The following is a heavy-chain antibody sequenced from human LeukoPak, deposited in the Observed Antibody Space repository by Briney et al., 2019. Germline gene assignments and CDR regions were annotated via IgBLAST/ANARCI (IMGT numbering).Heavy chain of an antibody. J-gene: IGHJ4*02. CDR2: ISGSDSGT. CDR3: AKCMSGTGVCLNFDS. CDR1: GFTFSSYA. V-gene: IGHV3-23*01. Sequence: GGSLRLSCEASGFTFSSYAMSWVRQPPGKGLQWVSGISGSDSGTYYTDSVKGRFTISRDNSKNTVYLEIDNLRAEDTAVYYCAKCMSGTGVCLNFDSWGQGILVTVSS. D-gene: IGHD2-8*02.